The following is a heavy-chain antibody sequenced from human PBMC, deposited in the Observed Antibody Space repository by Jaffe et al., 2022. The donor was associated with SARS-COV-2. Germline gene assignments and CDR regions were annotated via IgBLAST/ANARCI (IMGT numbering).Heavy chain of an antibody. CDR1: GGSISSGSYY. D-gene: IGHD3-3*01. V-gene: IGHV4-61*02. Sequence: QVQLQESGPGLVKPSQTLSLTCTVSGGSISSGSYYWSWIRQPAGKGLEWIGRIYTSGSTNYNPSLKSRVTISVDTSKNQFSLKLSSVTAADTAVYYCARGGIFGVWGMDVWGQGTTVTVSS. CDR2: IYTSGST. J-gene: IGHJ6*02. CDR3: ARGGIFGVWGMDV.